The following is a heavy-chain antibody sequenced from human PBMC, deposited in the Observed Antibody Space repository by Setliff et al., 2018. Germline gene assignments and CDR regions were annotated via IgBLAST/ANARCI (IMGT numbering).Heavy chain of an antibody. V-gene: IGHV4-61*09. D-gene: IGHD1-26*01. CDR3: ARGTGTYSDLDY. Sequence: SETLSLTCSVFGDSLTRSSSWWGWIRQPAGKGLEWIGNIYSSGTTKYNPSLKSRVTISVDTSKRQFSLNLLSVTAADTAVYYCARGTGTYSDLDYWGQGTLVTVSS. CDR2: IYSSGTT. CDR1: GDSLTRSSSW. J-gene: IGHJ4*02.